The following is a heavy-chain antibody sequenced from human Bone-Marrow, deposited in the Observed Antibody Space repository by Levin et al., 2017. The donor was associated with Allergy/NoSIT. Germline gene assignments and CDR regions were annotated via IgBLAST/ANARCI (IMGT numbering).Heavy chain of an antibody. CDR3: ARRGRGYYGSGNYYNYGLDV. CDR1: GFPFNIYW. D-gene: IGHD3-10*01. CDR2: MRQDGNEQ. Sequence: LSLTCAASGFPFNIYWMTWVRQAPGKGLEWVANMRQDGNEQYYVDSVKGRFTISRDNAKNSLYLQMTSLRAEDTAVYYCARRGRGYYGSGNYYNYGLDVWGQGTTVTVSS. J-gene: IGHJ6*02. V-gene: IGHV3-7*01.